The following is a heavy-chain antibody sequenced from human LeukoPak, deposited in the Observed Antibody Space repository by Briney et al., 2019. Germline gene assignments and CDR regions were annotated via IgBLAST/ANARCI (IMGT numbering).Heavy chain of an antibody. Sequence: PGGSLRLSCAASGFPFSSYGMHWVRQAPGKGLEWVAVISYDGTNIYYADSVKGRFTISRDNSKNTLYLQMNSLRVEDTAVYYCVKDQYGSGHYDFDYWGQGTLVTVSS. CDR1: GFPFSSYG. J-gene: IGHJ4*02. D-gene: IGHD6-19*01. V-gene: IGHV3-30*18. CDR2: ISYDGTNI. CDR3: VKDQYGSGHYDFDY.